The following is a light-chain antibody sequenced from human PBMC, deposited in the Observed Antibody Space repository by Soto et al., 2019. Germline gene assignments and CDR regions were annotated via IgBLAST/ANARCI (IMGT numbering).Light chain of an antibody. CDR2: QNS. J-gene: IGLJ2*01. CDR1: KLGDKY. CDR3: QAWDSSTVV. V-gene: IGLV3-1*01. Sequence: SYELTQPPSVSVSPGQTASITCSGDKLGDKYACWYRQKPGQSPVLVIYQNSKRPSGIPERFSGSNSGNTATLTISGTQAMAEADYYCQAWDSSTVVFGGGTKLTVL.